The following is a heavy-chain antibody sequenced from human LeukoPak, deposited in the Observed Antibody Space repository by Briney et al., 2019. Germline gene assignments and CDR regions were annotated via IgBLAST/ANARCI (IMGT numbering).Heavy chain of an antibody. J-gene: IGHJ4*02. Sequence: SETLSLTCTVSTGSISSSSYYWGWIRQPPGKGLEWIGNMYYSGSIYYNPSLKSRVTISVDTSKNQFSLKLSSVTAADTAVYYCARGGGGWYQDYWGQGTLVTVSS. V-gene: IGHV4-39*01. CDR1: TGSISSSSYY. CDR2: MYYSGSI. CDR3: ARGGGGWYQDY. D-gene: IGHD6-19*01.